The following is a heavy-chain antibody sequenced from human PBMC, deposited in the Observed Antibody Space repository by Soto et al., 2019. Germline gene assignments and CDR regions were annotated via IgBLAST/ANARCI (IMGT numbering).Heavy chain of an antibody. CDR2: IIPIFGTA. Sequence: QVQLVQSGAEVKKPGSSVKVSCKASGGTFSSYAISWVRQAPGQGLEWMGGIIPIFGTANYAQKFQGRVTITADESTSTADMELSSLRSEDTAVYYCARGGGYSYGYLIYYYYGMDVWGQGTTVTVSS. CDR3: ARGGGYSYGYLIYYYYGMDV. D-gene: IGHD5-18*01. CDR1: GGTFSSYA. J-gene: IGHJ6*02. V-gene: IGHV1-69*12.